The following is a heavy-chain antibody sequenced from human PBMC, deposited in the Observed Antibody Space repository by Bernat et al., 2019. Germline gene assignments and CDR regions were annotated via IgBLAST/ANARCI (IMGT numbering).Heavy chain of an antibody. J-gene: IGHJ5*02. CDR2: INHSGST. CDR1: GGSFSGYY. Sequence: QVQLQESGPGLVKPSETLSLTCTVSGGSFSGYYWSWIRQPPGKGLEWIGEINHSGSTNYNPSLKSRVTISVDTSKNQFSLKLSSVTAADTAVYYCARGLYSYGPNWFDPWGQGTLVTVSS. CDR3: ARGLYSYGPNWFDP. D-gene: IGHD5-18*01. V-gene: IGHV4-34*01.